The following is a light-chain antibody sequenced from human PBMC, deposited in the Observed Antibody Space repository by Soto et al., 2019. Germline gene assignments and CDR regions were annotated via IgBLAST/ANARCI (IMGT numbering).Light chain of an antibody. CDR1: QTISSW. V-gene: IGKV1-5*03. CDR3: QQYNSYSQT. Sequence: DIQMTQSPSTLSGSVGDRVTITCRASQTISSWLAWYQQKPGKAPKLLIYKASTLQSGVPSRFSGSGSGTDFTLTISCLQSEDFATYYCQQYNSYSQTFGQGTKVDIK. CDR2: KAS. J-gene: IGKJ1*01.